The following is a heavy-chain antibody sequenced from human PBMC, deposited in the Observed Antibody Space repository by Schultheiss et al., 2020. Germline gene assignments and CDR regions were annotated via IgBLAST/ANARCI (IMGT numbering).Heavy chain of an antibody. J-gene: IGHJ6*02. CDR1: GYTFTSYG. CDR3: ARADEDIVVVPASSPNYYYGMDV. Sequence: GESLKISCKASGYTFTSYGISWVRQAPGQGLEWMGWINAGNGNTKYSQKFQGRVTITRDTSASTAYMELSSLRSEDTAVYYCARADEDIVVVPASSPNYYYGMDVWGQGTTVTVSS. D-gene: IGHD2-2*01. CDR2: INAGNGNT. V-gene: IGHV1-18*04.